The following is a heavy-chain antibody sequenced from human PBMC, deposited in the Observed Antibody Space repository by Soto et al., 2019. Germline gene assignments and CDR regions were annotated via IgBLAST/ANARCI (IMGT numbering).Heavy chain of an antibody. CDR3: ARDRGCSGGICYRDLGY. CDR2: INSGGGDT. Sequence: GASVKVSCKASGYTFTSYYMHWVRQAPGQGLEWMGVINSGGGDTSYAERFQGRVTMTRDTSTNTVYMELGSLRSEDTAVYYCARDRGCSGGICYRDLGYWGQGTLVSVSS. CDR1: GYTFTSYY. D-gene: IGHD2-15*01. J-gene: IGHJ4*02. V-gene: IGHV1-46*01.